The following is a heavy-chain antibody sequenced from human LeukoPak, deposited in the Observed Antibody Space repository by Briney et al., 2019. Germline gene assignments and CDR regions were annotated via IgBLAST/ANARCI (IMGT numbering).Heavy chain of an antibody. CDR2: IRYDATNA. J-gene: IGHJ4*02. Sequence: GGSLRLSCAASGLNFNVYGMHWVRQAPGKGLEWVAFIRYDATNAYYSDSVKGRFTISRANSKNTLYLQMTSLTADDTAMYYCARGSTPYSTSSWFDYWGRGTLVTVTS. CDR1: GLNFNVYG. V-gene: IGHV3-30*02. CDR3: ARGSTPYSTSSWFDY. D-gene: IGHD6-6*01.